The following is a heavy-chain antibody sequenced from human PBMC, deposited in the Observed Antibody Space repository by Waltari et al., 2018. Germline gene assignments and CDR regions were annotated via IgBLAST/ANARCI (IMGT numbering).Heavy chain of an antibody. D-gene: IGHD2-2*01. CDR2: MNPNSCNI. CDR3: ASEYCSSTSCSSGGY. J-gene: IGHJ4*02. CDR1: GYTFTSYD. V-gene: IGHV1-8*02. Sequence: QVQLVQSGAEVKKPGASVKVSCKASGYTFTSYDINWVRQATGQGLEWMGWMNPNSCNIGYAQKFQGRVTMTRNTSISTAYMELSSLRAEDTAVYYCASEYCSSTSCSSGGYWGQGTLVTVSS.